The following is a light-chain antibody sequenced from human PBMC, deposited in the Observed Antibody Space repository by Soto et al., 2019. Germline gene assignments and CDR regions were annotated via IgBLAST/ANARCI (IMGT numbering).Light chain of an antibody. CDR3: SSYTSSSLYV. CDR1: SSDIGGYDY. CDR2: DVS. J-gene: IGLJ1*01. Sequence: QSVLTQPASVSGSPGQSITISCTGTSSDIGGYDYVSWYQHHPGKATKLMIYDVSNRPSGVSNRFSGSKSGNTASLTFSGLQAEDEADYYCSSYTSSSLYVFGTGTKVTVL. V-gene: IGLV2-14*03.